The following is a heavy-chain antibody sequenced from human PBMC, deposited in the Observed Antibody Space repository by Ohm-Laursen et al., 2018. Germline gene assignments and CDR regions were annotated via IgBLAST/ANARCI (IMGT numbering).Heavy chain of an antibody. CDR3: VRDRRGGSIELRA. V-gene: IGHV3-23*01. CDR1: GFSFSTYA. Sequence: FLRLSCAASGFSFSTYAMTWVRQAPGKGLEWVSGVSDTGGSTEYADSVKGRFTISRDNTKNSLYLQMNSPRAEDTAMYYCVRDRRGGSIELRAGGQGALVTVSS. D-gene: IGHD6-6*01. CDR2: VSDTGGST. J-gene: IGHJ4*02.